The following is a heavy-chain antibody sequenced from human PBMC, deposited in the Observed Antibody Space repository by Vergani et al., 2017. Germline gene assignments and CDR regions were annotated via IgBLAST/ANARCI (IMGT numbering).Heavy chain of an antibody. CDR1: GYSFTSYW. D-gene: IGHD2-2*02. CDR3: ARIEGYCSSTSCYRSNYYYMDV. CDR2: IYPGDSDT. Sequence: EVPLVQSGAAVKTPGESLKISCTGSGYSFTSYWIGWVRQMPGKGLEWMGIIYPGDSDTRYSPSFQGQVTISADKSISTAYLQWSSLKASDTAMYYCARIEGYCSSTSCYRSNYYYMDVWGKGTTVTVSS. V-gene: IGHV5-51*01. J-gene: IGHJ6*03.